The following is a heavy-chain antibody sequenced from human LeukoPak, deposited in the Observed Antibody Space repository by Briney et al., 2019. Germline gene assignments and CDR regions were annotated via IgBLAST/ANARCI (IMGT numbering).Heavy chain of an antibody. CDR3: TRVSTTDDY. Sequence: GGSLRLSCAASGFAFSRYWMHWVRQAPGKGPVWVSRINSDGRSAVYADSVKGRFAISRDNAKNTLYLQMDSLRAEDTAVYYCTRVSTTDDYWGQRTLVTVSS. V-gene: IGHV3-74*01. CDR2: INSDGRSA. CDR1: GFAFSRYW. J-gene: IGHJ4*02. D-gene: IGHD2/OR15-2a*01.